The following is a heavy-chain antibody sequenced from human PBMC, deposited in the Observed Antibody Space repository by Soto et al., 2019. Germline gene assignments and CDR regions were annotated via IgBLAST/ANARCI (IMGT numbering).Heavy chain of an antibody. J-gene: IGHJ4*02. V-gene: IGHV4-31*03. CDR3: ASSFSFCGNDCYPI. Sequence: SETLSLTCTVSGGSISSGGFYWSWIRQDPGKGLECIAFIHSGGSAYYNPSLKSRVTISVDTSKNQFSLKLSSVTAADTAVYYCASSFSFCGNDCYPIWGRGTPVTVSS. CDR2: IHSGGSA. D-gene: IGHD2-21*02. CDR1: GGSISSGGFY.